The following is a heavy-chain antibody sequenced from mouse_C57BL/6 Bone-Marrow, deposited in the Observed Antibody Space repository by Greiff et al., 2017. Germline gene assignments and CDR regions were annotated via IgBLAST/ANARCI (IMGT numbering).Heavy chain of an antibody. CDR3: ARSSTFFYYFDY. D-gene: IGHD5-1*01. J-gene: IGHJ2*01. CDR2: FHPYNDDT. V-gene: IGHV1-47*01. Sequence: VQLQQSGAELVKPGASVKMSCTASGYTFTTYPIEWMKQNHGKSLEWIGNFHPYNDDTTYNEKFKGKATLTVEKSSNTVYLELSRLTSDDSADYYCARSSTFFYYFDYWGQGTTLTVSS. CDR1: GYTFTTYP.